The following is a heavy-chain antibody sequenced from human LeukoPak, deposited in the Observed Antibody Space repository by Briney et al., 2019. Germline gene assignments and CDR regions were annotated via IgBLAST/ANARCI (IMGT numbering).Heavy chain of an antibody. CDR1: GGSISSYY. CDR2: IYYSGST. V-gene: IGHV4-59*01. Sequence: SETLSLTCTVSGGSISSYYWSWIRQPPGKGLEWIGYIYYSGSTNYNPSLKSRVTISVDTSKNQFSLKLSSVTAADTAVYYCARLTSIAAAGTDYYFYYGMDVWGQGTTVTVSS. CDR3: ARLTSIAAAGTDYYFYYGMDV. J-gene: IGHJ6*02. D-gene: IGHD6-13*01.